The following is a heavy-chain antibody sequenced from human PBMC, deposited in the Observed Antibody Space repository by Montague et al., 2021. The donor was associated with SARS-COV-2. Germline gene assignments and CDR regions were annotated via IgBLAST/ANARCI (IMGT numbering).Heavy chain of an antibody. V-gene: IGHV3-21*01. D-gene: IGHD3-9*01. Sequence: SLRLSCAASGFTFGSYSMNWVRQAPGKGLEWVSSISIISSYIYYADSLKGRFTISRDNAKNSLYLQMNSLRAEDTAVYYCARDGVYDILTGYWTDWGQGTLVTVSS. CDR3: ARDGVYDILTGYWTD. CDR1: GFTFGSYS. J-gene: IGHJ4*02. CDR2: ISIISSYI.